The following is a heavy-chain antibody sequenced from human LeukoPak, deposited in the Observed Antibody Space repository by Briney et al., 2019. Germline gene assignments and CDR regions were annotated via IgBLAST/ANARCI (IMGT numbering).Heavy chain of an antibody. Sequence: SETLSLTXTVSGGSISSYYWSWIRQPPGKGLEWIGYIYYSGSTNYNPSLKRRVTISVDTSKNQFSLKLSSVTAADTAVYYCARGVCGGDCYSNAFDIWGQGTMVTVSS. V-gene: IGHV4-59*01. CDR2: IYYSGST. J-gene: IGHJ3*02. CDR3: ARGVCGGDCYSNAFDI. CDR1: GGSISSYY. D-gene: IGHD2-21*02.